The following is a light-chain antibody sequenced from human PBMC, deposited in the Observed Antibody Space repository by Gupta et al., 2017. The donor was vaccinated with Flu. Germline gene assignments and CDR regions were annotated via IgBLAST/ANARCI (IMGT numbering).Light chain of an antibody. V-gene: IGLV2-8*01. CDR2: EVT. Sequence: SALTQPPSASGPPGQSVTISCTGTSSDLGRYTYVSWYQQYPGKAPKLIIPEVTKRPSGVPDRFSGSKSGNTASLTVSGLQADDEADYYCSAYGGSDNVIFGGGTKLTVL. CDR3: SAYGGSDNVI. J-gene: IGLJ2*01. CDR1: SSDLGRYTY.